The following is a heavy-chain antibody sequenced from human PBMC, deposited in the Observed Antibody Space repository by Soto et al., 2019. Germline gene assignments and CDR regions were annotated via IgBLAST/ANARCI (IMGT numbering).Heavy chain of an antibody. CDR1: GFTFSNAW. J-gene: IGHJ4*02. CDR2: IKSKTDGGTT. Sequence: EVQLVESGGGLVKPGGSLRLSCAASGFTFSNAWMSWVRQAPGKGLEWVGRIKSKTDGGTTDHAAPVKGRFTISRDDSKNTLYLQMNSLKTEDTAVYYCTTDLTDPLVVAAEYDYWGQGTLVTVSS. V-gene: IGHV3-15*01. D-gene: IGHD2-15*01. CDR3: TTDLTDPLVVAAEYDY.